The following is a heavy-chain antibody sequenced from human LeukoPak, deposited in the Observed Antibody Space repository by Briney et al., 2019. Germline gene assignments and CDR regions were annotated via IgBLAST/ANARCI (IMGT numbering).Heavy chain of an antibody. CDR1: GFTLRSYV. V-gene: IGHV3-53*01. J-gene: IGHJ3*02. CDR3: ARGGAMVRGVILDEGAFDI. CDR2: IYSGGST. Sequence: GGSLRLSCVASGFTLRSYVMNWVRQTPGKGLEWVSVIYSGGSTYYADSVKGRFTISRDNSKNTLYLQMNSLRAEDTAVYYCARGGAMVRGVILDEGAFDIWGQGTMVTVSS. D-gene: IGHD3-10*01.